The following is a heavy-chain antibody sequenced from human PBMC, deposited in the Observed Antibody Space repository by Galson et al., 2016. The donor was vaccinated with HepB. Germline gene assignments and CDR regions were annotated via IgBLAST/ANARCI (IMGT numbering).Heavy chain of an antibody. J-gene: IGHJ4*01. CDR1: GFRFSATA. V-gene: IGHV3-48*02. CDR3: ARDGLGSGGGGCRQIVDY. Sequence: SLRLSCAAFGFRFSATAMNWFRQAPGKGLEWISYISPDTSAIYYADSVKGRFTISRDNAKNSLYLQMSSLSDDDSAVYYCARDGLGSGGGGCRQIVDYWGHGALVTVSS. D-gene: IGHD2-21*01. CDR2: ISPDTSAI.